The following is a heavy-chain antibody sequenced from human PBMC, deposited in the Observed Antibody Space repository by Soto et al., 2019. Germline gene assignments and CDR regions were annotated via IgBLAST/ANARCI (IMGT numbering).Heavy chain of an antibody. Sequence: KTSATRCPTWVVRDVSVSCYCWSWLRKLPGKGLGWIGEINYSGSTKFNPSLKSRVTLSIDTSKDQFSLRLSSVTAADTAVYYCARDIGGLRLGESSLYGEKDSFDVWDQGTLVTVSS. V-gene: IGHV4-34*01. CDR2: INYSGST. CDR3: ARDIGGLRLGESSLYGEKDSFDV. CDR1: DVSVSCYC. J-gene: IGHJ3*01. D-gene: IGHD3-16*02.